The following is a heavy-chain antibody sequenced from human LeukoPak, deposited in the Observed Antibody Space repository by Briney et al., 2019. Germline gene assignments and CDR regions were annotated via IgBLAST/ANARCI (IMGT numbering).Heavy chain of an antibody. V-gene: IGHV4-38-2*01. D-gene: IGHD6-19*01. CDR2: IYHSGST. CDR3: ARGRGGQWLANFDY. CDR1: GYSISSGYY. Sequence: SETLSLTCAVSGYSISSGYYWGWIRQPPGKGLEWIGSIYHSGSTYYNPSLKSRVTISVDTSKDQFSLKLSSVTAADTAVYYCARGRGGQWLANFDYWGQGTLVTASS. J-gene: IGHJ4*02.